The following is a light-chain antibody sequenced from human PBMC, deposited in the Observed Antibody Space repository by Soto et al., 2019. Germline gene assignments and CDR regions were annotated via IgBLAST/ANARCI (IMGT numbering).Light chain of an antibody. Sequence: DIQMTQSPFSLSASLGDRVTINCRASQSISDYLNWYQQKPGKGPKLLIFAASSLQVGVPSRFSGSGSGTDFTLTISSLQPEDFATYFCQQSHSAPFTFGPGTTVDIK. J-gene: IGKJ3*01. CDR1: QSISDY. CDR2: AAS. V-gene: IGKV1-39*01. CDR3: QQSHSAPFT.